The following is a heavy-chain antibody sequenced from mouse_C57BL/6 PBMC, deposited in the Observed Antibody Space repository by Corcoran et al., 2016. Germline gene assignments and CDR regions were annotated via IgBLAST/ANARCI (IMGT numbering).Heavy chain of an antibody. CDR3: ARWETAQSHFDY. CDR2: IYPGSGNT. D-gene: IGHD3-2*02. CDR1: GYTFTDYY. J-gene: IGHJ2*01. Sequence: QVQLKQSGAELVRPGASVKLSCKASGYTFTDYYINWVKQRPGQGLEWIARIYPGSGNTYYNEKFKGKATLTAEKSSSTAYMQLSSLTSEDSAVYFCARWETAQSHFDYWCQGTTLTVSS. V-gene: IGHV1-76*01.